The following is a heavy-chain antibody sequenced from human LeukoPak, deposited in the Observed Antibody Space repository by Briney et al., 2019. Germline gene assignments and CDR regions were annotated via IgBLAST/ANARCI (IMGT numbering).Heavy chain of an antibody. D-gene: IGHD1-26*01. V-gene: IGHV4-39*07. J-gene: IGHJ3*02. CDR2: IYYSGST. CDR3: AGEVGATRAFDI. Sequence: SSETLSLTCTVSGGSLSSSSYYWGWLRHPPGKGLEWIGSIYYSGSTYYNPSLKSRVTISVDTSKNQFSLKLSSVTAADTAVYYCAGEVGATRAFDIWGQGTMVTVSS. CDR1: GGSLSSSSYY.